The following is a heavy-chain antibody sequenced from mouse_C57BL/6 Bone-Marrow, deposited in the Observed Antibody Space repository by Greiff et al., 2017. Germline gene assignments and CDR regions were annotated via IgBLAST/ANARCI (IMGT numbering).Heavy chain of an antibody. CDR3: TTYYYGSSYYPFDY. V-gene: IGHV14-4*01. D-gene: IGHD1-1*01. Sequence: EVQGVESGAELVRPGASVKLSCTASGFNIKDDYMHWVKQRPEQGLEWIGWIDPENGDTEYASKFQGKATITADTSSNTAYLQLSSLTSEDTAVYYCTTYYYGSSYYPFDYWGQGTTLTVSS. J-gene: IGHJ2*01. CDR2: IDPENGDT. CDR1: GFNIKDDY.